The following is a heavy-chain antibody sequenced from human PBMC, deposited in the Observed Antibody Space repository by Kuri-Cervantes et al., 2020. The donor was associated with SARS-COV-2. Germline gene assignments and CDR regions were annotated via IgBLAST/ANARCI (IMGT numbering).Heavy chain of an antibody. V-gene: IGHV3-20*04. D-gene: IGHD3-3*01. CDR1: GFTFDDYG. CDR2: INWNGGST. CDR3: ARDLRLFGVVNPSYFDC. J-gene: IGHJ4*02. Sequence: GESLKISCAASGFTFDDYGMSWVRQAPGKGLEWVSGINWNGGSTGYADSVKGRFTISRDNAKNSLYLQMNSLRAEDTALYYCARDLRLFGVVNPSYFDCWGQGTLVTVSS.